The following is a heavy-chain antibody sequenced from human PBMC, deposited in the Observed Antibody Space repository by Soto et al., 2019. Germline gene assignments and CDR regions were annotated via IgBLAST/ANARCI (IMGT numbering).Heavy chain of an antibody. CDR3: ARASNFGVVIETYFDY. D-gene: IGHD3-3*01. CDR2: IIPIFGTA. J-gene: IGHJ4*02. CDR1: GGTFSSYA. V-gene: IGHV1-69*13. Sequence: SVKVSCKASGGTFSSYAISWVRQAPGQGLEWMGGIIPIFGTANYAQEFQGRVTITADESTSTAYMELSSLRSEDTAVYYCARASNFGVVIETYFDYWGQGTLVTVSS.